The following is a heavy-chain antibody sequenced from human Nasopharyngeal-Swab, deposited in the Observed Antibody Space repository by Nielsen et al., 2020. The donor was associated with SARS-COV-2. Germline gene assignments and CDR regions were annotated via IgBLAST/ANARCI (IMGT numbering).Heavy chain of an antibody. J-gene: IGHJ4*02. CDR2: ISYDGSNK. CDR1: GFTFSSYA. Sequence: GESLKISCAASGFTFSSYAMHWVRQAPGKGLEWVAVISYDGSNKYYADSVKGRFTISRDNSKNTLYLQMNSLRAEDTAVYYCARDPIVANYWGQGTLVTVSS. CDR3: ARDPIVANY. V-gene: IGHV3-30-3*01. D-gene: IGHD3-22*01.